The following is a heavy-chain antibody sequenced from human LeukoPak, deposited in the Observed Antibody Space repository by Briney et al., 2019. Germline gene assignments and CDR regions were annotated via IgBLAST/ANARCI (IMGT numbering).Heavy chain of an antibody. CDR1: GFTFSSYW. D-gene: IGHD3-9*01. CDR2: ISGDGRNI. J-gene: IGHJ6*02. CDR3: TRDLMDYDVSTGLHHYYMDV. Sequence: PGGSLRLSCVASGFTFSSYWMHWVRQDPRKGLVWVSRISGDGRNINYADSVRGRFTISRENAKNTLYLQMNTLRVEDTAVYYCTRDLMDYDVSTGLHHYYMDVWGQGTTVTVFS. V-gene: IGHV3-74*01.